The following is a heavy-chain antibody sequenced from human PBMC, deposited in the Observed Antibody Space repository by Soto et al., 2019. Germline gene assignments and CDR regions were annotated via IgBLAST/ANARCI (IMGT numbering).Heavy chain of an antibody. V-gene: IGHV3-73*01. Sequence: GGSLRLSCAASGFTFSGSAMHWVRQASGKGLEWVGRIRSKANSYATAYAASVKGRFTISRDDSKNTAYLQMNSLKTEDTAVYYCTRPHPMSSGMDVWGQGTTVTVSS. CDR2: IRSKANSYAT. CDR1: GFTFSGSA. D-gene: IGHD6-6*01. J-gene: IGHJ6*02. CDR3: TRPHPMSSGMDV.